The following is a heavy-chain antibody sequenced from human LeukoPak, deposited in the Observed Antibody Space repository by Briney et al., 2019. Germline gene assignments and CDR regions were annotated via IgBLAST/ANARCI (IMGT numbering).Heavy chain of an antibody. Sequence: GASVKVSCKASGYTFTGYYMHWVRQAPGQGLEWMGWINPNSGGTNYAQKFQGRVTMTRDTSISTAYMELSRLRSDDTAVYYCAILPDCSSTSCYTVDYWGQGTLVTVS. CDR3: AILPDCSSTSCYTVDY. D-gene: IGHD2-2*02. CDR1: GYTFTGYY. CDR2: INPNSGGT. J-gene: IGHJ4*02. V-gene: IGHV1-2*02.